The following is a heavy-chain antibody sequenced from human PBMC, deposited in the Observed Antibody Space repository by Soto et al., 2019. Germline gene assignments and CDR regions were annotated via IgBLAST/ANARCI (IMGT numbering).Heavy chain of an antibody. D-gene: IGHD2-15*01. V-gene: IGHV1-2*04. CDR3: ASDRCSGGSCYGLGAFDI. Sequence: ASVKVSCKASGYTFTGYYMHWVRQAPGQGLEWMGWINPNSGGTNYAQKFQGWVTMTRDTSISTAYMELSRLRSDDTAVYYCASDRCSGGSCYGLGAFDIWGQGTMVTVSS. CDR2: INPNSGGT. J-gene: IGHJ3*02. CDR1: GYTFTGYY.